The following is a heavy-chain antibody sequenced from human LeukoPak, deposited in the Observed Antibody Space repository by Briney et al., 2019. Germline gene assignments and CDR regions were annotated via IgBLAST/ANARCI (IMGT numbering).Heavy chain of an antibody. J-gene: IGHJ5*02. V-gene: IGHV3-74*01. D-gene: IGHD6-13*01. CDR1: GFTFSSYW. Sequence: PGGSVTLSCSASGFTFSSYWMHCVRQAPGKGLVWVSRINNDGSSTSYADSVKGRFTISRDNAKNTLYLQMNSLRAEDTAVYYSARPTKEGSSWYWWFDPWGQGTLVTVSS. CDR3: ARPTKEGSSWYWWFDP. CDR2: INNDGSST.